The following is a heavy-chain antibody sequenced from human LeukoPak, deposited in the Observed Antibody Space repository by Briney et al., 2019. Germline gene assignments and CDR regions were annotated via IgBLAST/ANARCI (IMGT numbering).Heavy chain of an antibody. J-gene: IGHJ4*02. V-gene: IGHV1-46*01. D-gene: IGHD5-12*01. Sequence: ASVKVSCKASGGTFSSYAISWVRQAPGQGLEWMGIINPSGGSTSYAQKFQGRVTMTRDTSTSTVYMELSSLRSEDTAVYYCAREEIVATTTFDYWSQGTLVTVSS. CDR2: INPSGGST. CDR3: AREEIVATTTFDY. CDR1: GGTFSSYA.